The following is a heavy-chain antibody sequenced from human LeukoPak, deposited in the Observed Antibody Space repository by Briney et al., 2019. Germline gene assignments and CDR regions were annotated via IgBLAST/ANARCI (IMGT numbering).Heavy chain of an antibody. CDR2: ISSVGTSD. CDR1: GFTFSSFG. Sequence: GGSLRLSCVASGFTFSSFGMHWVRQAPGKGLEWVALISSVGTSDYYADSLKGRFTISRDNSKNMLYLQMNSLRPEDTAMYYCAKLSYDSSAYHEDYWGQGTLVTVSS. CDR3: AKLSYDSSAYHEDY. D-gene: IGHD3-22*01. V-gene: IGHV3-30*18. J-gene: IGHJ4*02.